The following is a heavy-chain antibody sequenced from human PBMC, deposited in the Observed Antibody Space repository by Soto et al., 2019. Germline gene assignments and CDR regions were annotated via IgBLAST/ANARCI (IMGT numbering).Heavy chain of an antibody. V-gene: IGHV1-3*01. CDR1: GINYNTYA. CDR2: INAGNGDT. Sequence: QVQLVQSGAEMKKPGASVKLSCKTSGINYNTYAIHWVRQAPGQGLEWMGWINAGNGDTRYSQNFQGRVTLTRDTSASTGYMDLDSLKSEDTGLYYCARAISGYVTWGQGTLVTVSS. D-gene: IGHD5-12*01. CDR3: ARAISGYVT. J-gene: IGHJ4*02.